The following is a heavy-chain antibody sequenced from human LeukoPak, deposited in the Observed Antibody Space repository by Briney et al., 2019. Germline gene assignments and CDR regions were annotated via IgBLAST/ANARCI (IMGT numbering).Heavy chain of an antibody. CDR1: GGSISSSSYY. Sequence: SETLSLTCTVSGGSISSSSYYWGWIRQPPGKGLEWIGSIYYSGSTYYNPSLKSRVTISVDTSKNQFSLKLSSITAADTAVYYCAKGGSSSWDYFDYWGQGTLVTVSS. V-gene: IGHV4-39*01. CDR2: IYYSGST. J-gene: IGHJ4*02. D-gene: IGHD6-13*01. CDR3: AKGGSSSWDYFDY.